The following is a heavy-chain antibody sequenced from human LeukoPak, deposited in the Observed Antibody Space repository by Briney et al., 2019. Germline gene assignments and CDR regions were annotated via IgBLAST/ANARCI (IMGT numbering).Heavy chain of an antibody. V-gene: IGHV3-30*03. Sequence: GGSLRLSCAASGFTFSSYSMNWVRQAPGKGLEWVAVISYDGSNKYYADSVKGRFTISRDNAKNSLYLQMNSLRAEDTAVYYCARDRGEYYYYGMDVWGQGTSVTVSS. CDR2: ISYDGSNK. CDR1: GFTFSSYS. CDR3: ARDRGEYYYYGMDV. J-gene: IGHJ6*02. D-gene: IGHD2-21*01.